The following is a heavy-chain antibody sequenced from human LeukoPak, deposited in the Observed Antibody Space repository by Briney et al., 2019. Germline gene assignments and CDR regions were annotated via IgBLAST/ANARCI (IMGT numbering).Heavy chain of an antibody. J-gene: IGHJ5*02. V-gene: IGHV4-34*01. CDR3: ARESGSMRWFDP. Sequence: KPSETLSLTCAVYGGSFSGYYWSWIRQPPGKGLEWIGEINHSGSTNYNPSLKSRVTISVDTSKNQFSLNLSSVTAADTAVYYCARESGSMRWFDPWGQGTLVTVSS. D-gene: IGHD6-25*01. CDR2: INHSGST. CDR1: GGSFSGYY.